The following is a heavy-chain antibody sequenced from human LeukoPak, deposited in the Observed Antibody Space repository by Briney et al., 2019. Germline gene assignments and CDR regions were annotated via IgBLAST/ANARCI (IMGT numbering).Heavy chain of an antibody. Sequence: SETLSLTCTVSGGSISSYYWSWIRQPPGKGLEWIGYIYYSGSTNYNPSLKSRVTISVDRSKNQFSLKLSSVTAADTAVYYCARAGFYASVNQYYYYYYMDVWGTGTTVTVSS. CDR2: IYYSGST. J-gene: IGHJ6*03. CDR3: ARAGFYASVNQYYYYYYMDV. V-gene: IGHV4-59*12. D-gene: IGHD2/OR15-2a*01. CDR1: GGSISSYY.